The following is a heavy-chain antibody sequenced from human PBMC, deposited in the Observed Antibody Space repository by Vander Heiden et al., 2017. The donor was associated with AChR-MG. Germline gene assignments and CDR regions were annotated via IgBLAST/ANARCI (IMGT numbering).Heavy chain of an antibody. J-gene: IGHJ6*02. Sequence: QLQLQESGPGLVKPSETLSLTCTVPGGCISQPPGKGLEWIGSIYYSGSTYYNPSLKSRVTISVDTSKNQFSLKLSSVTAADTAVYYCAMYCGGDCYSPYYYYGMDVWGQGTTVTVSS. V-gene: IGHV4-39*01. D-gene: IGHD2-21*01. CDR3: AMYCGGDCYSPYYYYGMDV. CDR2: IYYSGST. CDR1: GGCIS.